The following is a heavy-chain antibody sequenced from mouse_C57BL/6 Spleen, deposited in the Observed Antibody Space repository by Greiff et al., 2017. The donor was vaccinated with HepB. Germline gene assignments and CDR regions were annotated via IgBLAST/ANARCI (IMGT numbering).Heavy chain of an antibody. CDR1: GYTFTSYW. CDR3: ARGKAGPFAY. Sequence: VQLQQPGAELVKPGASVKMSCKASGYTFTSYWITWVKQRPGQGLEWIGDIYPGSGSTNYNEKFKSKATLTVDTSSSTAYMQHGSLTSEDSAVYYCARGKAGPFAYWGQGTLVTVSA. V-gene: IGHV1-55*01. CDR2: IYPGSGST. D-gene: IGHD3-2*02. J-gene: IGHJ3*01.